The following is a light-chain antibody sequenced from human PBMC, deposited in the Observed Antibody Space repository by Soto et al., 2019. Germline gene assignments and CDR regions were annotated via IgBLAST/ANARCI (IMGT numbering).Light chain of an antibody. CDR3: QTWGTGFKV. J-gene: IGLJ2*01. Sequence: QAVVTQSPSASASLGASVKLTYTLSSGHSSNAIAWHQQQPEKGPRYLMKLNSDGTYTKGDGIPDRFSGSSSGAERYLTISSLQSEDEADYYCQTWGTGFKVFGGGTKLTVL. CDR1: SGHSSNA. CDR2: LNSDGTY. V-gene: IGLV4-69*01.